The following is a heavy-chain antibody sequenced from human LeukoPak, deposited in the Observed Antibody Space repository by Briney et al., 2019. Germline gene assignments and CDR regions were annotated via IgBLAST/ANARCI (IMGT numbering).Heavy chain of an antibody. CDR3: ARSGRGYSYGYPEGY. V-gene: IGHV3-21*01. CDR1: GFTFSSYT. J-gene: IGHJ4*02. CDR2: ISSYSNYM. D-gene: IGHD5-18*01. Sequence: GGSLRLSCAASGFTFSSYTMNWARQAPGKGLEWDSSISSYSNYMYYADSVKGRFTISRDNARNSLYLQMNSLRADDTAVYYCARSGRGYSYGYPEGYWGQGTLVTVSS.